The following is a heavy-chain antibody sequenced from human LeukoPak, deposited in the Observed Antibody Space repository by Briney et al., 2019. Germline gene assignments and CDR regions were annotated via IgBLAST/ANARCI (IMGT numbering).Heavy chain of an antibody. Sequence: GGSLRLSCAASGFTFSNHWMTWVRQAPGGGLEWVPNIKQDGSEKYYVDSVKGRFTISRDKAKNSLYMQMHSLRAEDTAVYYCAREISSWYRTEGRFDPWGQGTLVTVSS. D-gene: IGHD6-13*01. V-gene: IGHV3-7*01. J-gene: IGHJ5*02. CDR3: AREISSWYRTEGRFDP. CDR2: IKQDGSEK. CDR1: GFTFSNHW.